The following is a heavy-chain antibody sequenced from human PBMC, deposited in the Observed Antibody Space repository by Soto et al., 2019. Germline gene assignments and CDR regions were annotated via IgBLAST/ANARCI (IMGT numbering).Heavy chain of an antibody. CDR1: GFTFSSYA. CDR3: AKGRGQNCDFDY. Sequence: EVQLLESGGGSVQPGGSLRLSCAASGFTFSSYAMHWVRRPPGKGLEWVSSISGSGGTAYYADSVKGRFSISRDSLVNTPYLQMNSLRAEDTAVYYCAKGRGQNCDFDYWGQGTLVTVSP. J-gene: IGHJ4*02. V-gene: IGHV3-23*01. CDR2: ISGSGGTA. D-gene: IGHD3-10*01.